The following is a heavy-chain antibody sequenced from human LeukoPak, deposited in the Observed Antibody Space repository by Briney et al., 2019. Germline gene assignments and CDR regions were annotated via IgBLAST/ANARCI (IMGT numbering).Heavy chain of an antibody. V-gene: IGHV4-59*08. Sequence: SETLSLTCTVSGGSMSTYYWSWIRQPPGKGLEWIGDIYYTGNTNYNPSLMGRLTISVDTSKNQFSLKLSSVTAADTAVYYCARQSGLGYSYGSHFDYWGQGNLVTVSS. J-gene: IGHJ4*02. CDR2: IYYTGNT. D-gene: IGHD5-18*01. CDR3: ARQSGLGYSYGSHFDY. CDR1: GGSMSTYY.